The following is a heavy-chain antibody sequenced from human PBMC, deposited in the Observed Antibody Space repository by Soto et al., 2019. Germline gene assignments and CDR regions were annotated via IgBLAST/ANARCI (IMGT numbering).Heavy chain of an antibody. D-gene: IGHD2-21*02. Sequence: PSETLSLTCTVSGDSISSSSYYWGWIRQPPGKGLEWIGSIYYSGSTYYNPSLKSRVTISVDTSKNQFSLKLSSVTAADTAVYYCARRRGNSGYYYYGMDGWGQATTVTVSS. CDR1: GDSISSSSYY. J-gene: IGHJ6*02. CDR2: IYYSGST. CDR3: ARRRGNSGYYYYGMDG. V-gene: IGHV4-39*01.